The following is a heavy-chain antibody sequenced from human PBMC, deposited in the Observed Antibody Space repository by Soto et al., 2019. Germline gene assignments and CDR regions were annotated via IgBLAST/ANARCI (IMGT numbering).Heavy chain of an antibody. J-gene: IGHJ6*02. CDR1: GYTFTSYA. CDR3: AREGATAFYYYCCMDV. Sequence: QVQLVQSGAEVKKPGASVKVACKASGYTFTSYAMHWVRQAPGQRLEWLGWINAGNGNTNYSQKFQGRVTITRDTSASTDYMELSSLRSDDTAVYYCAREGATAFYYYCCMDVWGQGTTVTVS. CDR2: INAGNGNT. V-gene: IGHV1-3*01.